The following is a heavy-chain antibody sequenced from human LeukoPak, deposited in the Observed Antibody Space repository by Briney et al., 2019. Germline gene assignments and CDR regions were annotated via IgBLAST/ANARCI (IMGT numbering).Heavy chain of an antibody. Sequence: GESLKISCKGSGYSFTNYWIGWVRQIPGKGLEWMGIIYPGDSDTRYSPSFQGQVTISADKSISTAYPQWSSLKASDTAMYYCARRRSIAAADLLDYWGQGTLVTVSS. J-gene: IGHJ4*02. V-gene: IGHV5-51*01. CDR1: GYSFTNYW. D-gene: IGHD6-13*01. CDR3: ARRRSIAAADLLDY. CDR2: IYPGDSDT.